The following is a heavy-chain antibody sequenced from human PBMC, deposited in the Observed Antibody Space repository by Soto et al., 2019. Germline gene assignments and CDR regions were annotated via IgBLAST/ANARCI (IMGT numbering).Heavy chain of an antibody. CDR2: ISDDGGKR. V-gene: IGHV3-30*18. Sequence: PVGSLRLSCVGSGFTFSNYGMHWVRQPPGKGLEWVALISDDGGKRYYADSVRGRLIISRDNSKDTLYLQMNSLGPDDTAVYFCAKARVRIVGANSFDYWGQGTPVTVSS. D-gene: IGHD1-26*01. J-gene: IGHJ4*02. CDR3: AKARVRIVGANSFDY. CDR1: GFTFSNYG.